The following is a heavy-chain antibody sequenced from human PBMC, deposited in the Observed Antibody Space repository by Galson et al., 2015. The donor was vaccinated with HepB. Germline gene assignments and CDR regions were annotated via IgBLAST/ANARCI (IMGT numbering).Heavy chain of an antibody. CDR1: GYTLTELP. CDR3: ATGSTVTPVGGY. J-gene: IGHJ4*02. Sequence: SVKVSCKVSGYTLTELPMHWVRQAPGKGLEWMGGFDPEDGETIYAQKFQGRVTMTEDTSTDTAYMELSSLRSEDTAVYYCATGSTVTPVGGYWGQGTLVTVSS. V-gene: IGHV1-24*01. CDR2: FDPEDGET. D-gene: IGHD4-17*01.